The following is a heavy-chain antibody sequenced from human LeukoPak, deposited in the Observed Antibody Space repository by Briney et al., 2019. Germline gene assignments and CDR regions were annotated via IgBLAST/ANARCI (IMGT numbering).Heavy chain of an antibody. D-gene: IGHD3-22*01. CDR1: GFTFSSYS. V-gene: IGHV3-21*01. CDR2: ISSSSSYI. Sequence: GGSLRLSCAASGFTFSSYSMNWVRQAPGKGREWVSSISSSSSYIYYADSVKGRFTISRDNAKNSLYLQMNSLRAEDTAVYYCARDADYYDSSGYYPLDYFDYWGQGTLVTVSS. CDR3: ARDADYYDSSGYYPLDYFDY. J-gene: IGHJ4*02.